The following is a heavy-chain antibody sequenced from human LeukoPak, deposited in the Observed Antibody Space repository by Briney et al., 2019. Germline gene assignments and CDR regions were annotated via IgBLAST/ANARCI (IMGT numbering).Heavy chain of an antibody. CDR1: GFTFSSYA. CDR3: AKALQWLGNFDY. J-gene: IGHJ4*02. CDR2: ISGSGGST. Sequence: GGSLRLSCAASGFTFSSYAMSWVRQAPGKGLEWVSAISGSGGSTYYADSVKGRFTVSRDNSKNTLYLQMNSLRAEDTAVYYCAKALQWLGNFDYWGQGTLVTVSS. D-gene: IGHD6-19*01. V-gene: IGHV3-23*01.